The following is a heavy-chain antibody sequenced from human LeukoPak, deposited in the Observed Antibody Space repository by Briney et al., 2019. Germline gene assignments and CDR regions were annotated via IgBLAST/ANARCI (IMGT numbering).Heavy chain of an antibody. Sequence: SETLSLTCTVSGGSISSYYWSWIRQPPGKGLEWIGYIYYSGSTYYNPSLKSRVTISVDTSKNQFSLKLSSVTAADTAVYYCARDPITHYGSPYYFDYWGQGTLVTVSS. CDR2: IYYSGST. CDR1: GGSISSYY. V-gene: IGHV4-59*12. D-gene: IGHD3-10*01. J-gene: IGHJ4*02. CDR3: ARDPITHYGSPYYFDY.